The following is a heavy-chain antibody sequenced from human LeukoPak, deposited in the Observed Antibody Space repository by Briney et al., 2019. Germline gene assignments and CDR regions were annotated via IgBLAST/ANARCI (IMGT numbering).Heavy chain of an antibody. Sequence: PGGSLRLSCAASGFTFSSYSMNWVRQAPGKGLEGVSHISSSSSTIYYADSVKGRFTISRDNAKNSLYLQMNSLRDEDTAVYYCARVPYYYDSSGYPPWGQGTLVTVSS. D-gene: IGHD3-22*01. J-gene: IGHJ5*02. CDR1: GFTFSSYS. CDR2: ISSSSSTI. V-gene: IGHV3-48*02. CDR3: ARVPYYYDSSGYPP.